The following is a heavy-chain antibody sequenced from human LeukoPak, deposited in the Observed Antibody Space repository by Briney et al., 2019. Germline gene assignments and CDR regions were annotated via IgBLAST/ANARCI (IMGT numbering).Heavy chain of an antibody. D-gene: IGHD3-10*01. CDR3: AGGSGMVRGALDY. CDR1: GGSFSGYY. Sequence: SETLSLTCAVYGGSFSGYYWSWIRQPPGKGLEWIGEINHSGSTNYNPSLKSRVTISVDTSKNQFSLKLSSVTAADTAVYYCAGGSGMVRGALDYWGQGTLVTVSS. CDR2: INHSGST. J-gene: IGHJ4*02. V-gene: IGHV4-34*01.